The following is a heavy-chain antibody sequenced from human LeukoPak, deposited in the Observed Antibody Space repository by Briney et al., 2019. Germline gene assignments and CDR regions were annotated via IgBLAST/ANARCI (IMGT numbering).Heavy chain of an antibody. V-gene: IGHV4-59*12. CDR1: GGSISSYY. Sequence: SETLSLTCTVSGGSISSYYWSWIRQPPGKGLEWIGNIYYSGSTNYNPSLKSRVTMSVDTSKNQFSLKRSSVTAADTAVYYCARDRGTWNDDGFDYWGQGTLVTVSS. D-gene: IGHD1-1*01. CDR2: IYYSGST. J-gene: IGHJ4*02. CDR3: ARDRGTWNDDGFDY.